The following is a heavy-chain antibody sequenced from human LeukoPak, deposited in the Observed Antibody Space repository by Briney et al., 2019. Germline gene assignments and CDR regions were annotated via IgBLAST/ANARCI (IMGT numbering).Heavy chain of an antibody. CDR2: ISTSSSYI. Sequence: GGSLRLSCAASGFTFSNAWMNWVRQAPGKGLEWVSSISTSSSYIYYADSVKGRFTISRDNAKNSLYLQMNSLRAEDTAVYYCARSDSSGYYLFNYFDYWGQGTLVTVSS. CDR3: ARSDSSGYYLFNYFDY. J-gene: IGHJ4*02. V-gene: IGHV3-21*01. CDR1: GFTFSNAW. D-gene: IGHD3-22*01.